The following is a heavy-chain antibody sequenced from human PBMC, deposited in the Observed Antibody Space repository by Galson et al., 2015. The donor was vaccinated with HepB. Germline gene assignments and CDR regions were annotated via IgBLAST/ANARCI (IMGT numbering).Heavy chain of an antibody. J-gene: IGHJ6*02. Sequence: SLRLSCAASGFTFSSYAMHWVRQAPGKGLEWVAGISYDGSNKYYEESVKGRFTISRDNSKNTRYLQMNSLRAEDTAGYYCARDYASSWYFNHYYGMDIWGQGTTVTVSS. CDR1: GFTFSSYA. V-gene: IGHV3-30*04. CDR2: ISYDGSNK. D-gene: IGHD6-13*01. CDR3: ARDYASSWYFNHYYGMDI.